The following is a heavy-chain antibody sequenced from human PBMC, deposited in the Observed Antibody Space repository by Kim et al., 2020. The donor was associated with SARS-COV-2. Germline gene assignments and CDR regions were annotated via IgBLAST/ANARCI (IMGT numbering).Heavy chain of an antibody. CDR2: INPRSANT. V-gene: IGHV1-46*01. D-gene: IGHD1-26*01. Sequence: ASVKVSCKASGYTFTSYWIHWVRQAPGQGLEWMGMINPRSANTRYAQNFQGRVTTTSDTSTSTAYMAMSSLSSEDTAVYYCARAWDQNFDFWGQGTLATV. CDR1: GYTFTSYW. J-gene: IGHJ4*02. CDR3: ARAWDQNFDF.